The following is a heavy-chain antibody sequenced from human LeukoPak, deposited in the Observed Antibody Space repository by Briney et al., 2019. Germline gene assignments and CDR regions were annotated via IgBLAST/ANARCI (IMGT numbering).Heavy chain of an antibody. CDR2: INHSGST. CDR3: ARYRYDSSGYYYGD. D-gene: IGHD3-22*01. J-gene: IGHJ4*02. Sequence: SETLSLTCAVYGGSFSGYYWSWIRQPPGKGLEWIGEINHSGSTNYNPSLKSRVIISVDTSKNQFSLKLSSVTAADTAVYYCARYRYDSSGYYYGDWGQGTLVTVSS. CDR1: GGSFSGYY. V-gene: IGHV4-34*01.